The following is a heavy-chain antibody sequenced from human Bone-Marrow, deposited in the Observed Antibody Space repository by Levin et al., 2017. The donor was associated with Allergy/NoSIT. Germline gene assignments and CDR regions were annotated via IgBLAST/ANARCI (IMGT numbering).Heavy chain of an antibody. J-gene: IGHJ4*02. V-gene: IGHV3-15*01. Sequence: NAGGSLRLSCAASGITFTNAWMNWVRQAPGKGLEWVGLIKTNADGGTIDYAAPVKGRFTISRDDSNNTLYLHMNSLITEETAVYYCNSGDFDVWSGYYSFEYWGQGTLVTVSS. D-gene: IGHD3-3*01. CDR3: NSGDFDVWSGYYSFEY. CDR1: GITFTNAW. CDR2: IKTNADGGTI.